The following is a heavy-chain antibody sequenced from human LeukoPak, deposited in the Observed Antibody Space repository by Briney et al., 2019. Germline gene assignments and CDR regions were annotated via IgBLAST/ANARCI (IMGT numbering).Heavy chain of an antibody. CDR1: WFTGSSNY. Sequence: PGGSLRLSCAASWFTGSSNYMNWVRQAPGEGLGWVSVIYSGGSTYYAASVKGRFTVSRDNSKNTLYPQMNSLRAEDTAVYYCARAGGYSSSYIYYFDYWGQGTLVTVSS. CDR3: ARAGGYSSSYIYYFDY. D-gene: IGHD6-13*01. CDR2: IYSGGST. J-gene: IGHJ4*02. V-gene: IGHV3-53*01.